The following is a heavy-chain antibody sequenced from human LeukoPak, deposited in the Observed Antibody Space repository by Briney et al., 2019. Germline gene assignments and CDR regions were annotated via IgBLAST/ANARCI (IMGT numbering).Heavy chain of an antibody. Sequence: ASVKVSCKASGYTFTSYGISWVRQAPGQGLEWMGWISAYNGNTNYAQKLQGRVTMTTDTSTSTAYMELRSLRSDDTAVYYCARWMSRYCSGGSCYYNDYWGQGTLVTVSS. D-gene: IGHD2-15*01. CDR2: ISAYNGNT. CDR3: ARWMSRYCSGGSCYYNDY. V-gene: IGHV1-18*01. J-gene: IGHJ4*02. CDR1: GYTFTSYG.